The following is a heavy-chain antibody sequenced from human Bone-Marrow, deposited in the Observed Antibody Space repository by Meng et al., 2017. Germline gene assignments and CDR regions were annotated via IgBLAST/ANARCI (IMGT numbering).Heavy chain of an antibody. CDR2: ISYDGSNK. J-gene: IGHJ4*02. Sequence: GESLKISCAASGFTFSSYAMHWVRQAPGKGLEWVAVISYDGSNKYYADSVKGRFTISRDNSKNTLYLQMNSLRVEDTAVYYCAREVSVAGLYWGQGTLVTVSS. D-gene: IGHD6-19*01. CDR1: GFTFSSYA. V-gene: IGHV3-30*04. CDR3: AREVSVAGLY.